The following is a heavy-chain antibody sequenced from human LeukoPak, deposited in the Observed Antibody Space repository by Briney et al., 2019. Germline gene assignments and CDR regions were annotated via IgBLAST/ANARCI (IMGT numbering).Heavy chain of an antibody. CDR2: LLYDGNTK. J-gene: IGHJ4*02. V-gene: IGHV3-33*01. D-gene: IGHD2-8*01. Sequence: PGGSLRLSCAASGFSLSNFGMHWVRQAPGKGLEWVAALLYDGNTKHYADSVKGRFTISGDISKNTFYLQMNSLTAEDTAVYYCATGGNIIVLMVRQGYFDYWGQGTLVTVSS. CDR3: ATGGNIIVLMVRQGYFDY. CDR1: GFSLSNFG.